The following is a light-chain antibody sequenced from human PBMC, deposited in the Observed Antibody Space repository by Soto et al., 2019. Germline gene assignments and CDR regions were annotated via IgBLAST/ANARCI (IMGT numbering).Light chain of an antibody. CDR3: QQYNSYRWT. CDR2: KAS. J-gene: IGKJ1*01. CDR1: QSISDR. V-gene: IGKV1-5*03. Sequence: DFLMTQSPSTLSASVGDRVTITCRASQSISDRLAWYQQKPGNAPKLLIYKASSLQGGVPSRFSGSGSGTDFTLTIISLQPDDFAMYYCQQYNSYRWTFGQGTKVEIK.